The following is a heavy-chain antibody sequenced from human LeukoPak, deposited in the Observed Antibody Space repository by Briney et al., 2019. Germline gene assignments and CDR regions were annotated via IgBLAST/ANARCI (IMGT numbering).Heavy chain of an antibody. CDR3: ARGLHSSSWYVSYYYGMDV. V-gene: IGHV4-59*12. D-gene: IGHD6-13*01. J-gene: IGHJ6*02. CDR2: IYYSGST. CDR1: GGSISSYY. Sequence: SETLSLTCTVSGGSISSYYWSWIRQPPGKGLEWIGYIYYSGSTNYNPSLKSRVTISVDTSKNQFSLKLSSVTAADTAVYYCARGLHSSSWYVSYYYGMDVWGQGTTVTVSS.